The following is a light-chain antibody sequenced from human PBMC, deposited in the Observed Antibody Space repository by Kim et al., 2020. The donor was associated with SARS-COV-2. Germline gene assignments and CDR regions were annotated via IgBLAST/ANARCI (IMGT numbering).Light chain of an antibody. CDR3: CSYAGSYTLV. CDR1: SSDVGGYNY. CDR2: DVS. V-gene: IGLV2-11*01. J-gene: IGLJ2*01. Sequence: GQSVTTACTGTSSDVGGYNYVSWYQQHPGKAPKLMIYDVSKRPSGVPDRFSGSKSGNTASLTISGLQAEDEADYYCCSYAGSYTLVFGGGTQLTVL.